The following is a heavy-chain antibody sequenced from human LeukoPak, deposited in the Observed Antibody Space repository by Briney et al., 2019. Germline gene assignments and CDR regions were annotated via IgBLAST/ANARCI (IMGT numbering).Heavy chain of an antibody. J-gene: IGHJ5*02. CDR3: VRHRTAGIGENWFDP. V-gene: IGHV3-73*01. Sequence: GGSLRLSCAASGLSFTDSGFHWVRHASGKGLEWVARIAHEATNYATAYAASVKGRFTIYRDNSKKTAYLQMNRLKTEDTAVYYCVRHRTAGIGENWFDPWGQGTLVTVSS. CDR2: IAHEATNYAT. CDR1: GLSFTDSG. D-gene: IGHD3-10*01.